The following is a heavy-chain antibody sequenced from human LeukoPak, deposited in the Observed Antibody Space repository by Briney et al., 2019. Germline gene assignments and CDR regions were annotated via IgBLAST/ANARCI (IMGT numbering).Heavy chain of an antibody. V-gene: IGHV4-34*01. Sequence: SETLSLTCAVYGGSFSGYYWSWIRQPPGKGLEWIGEINHSGSTNYNPSLKSRVTMSVDTSKNQFSLKLSSVTAADTAVYYCARGAVDTAMDYWGQGTLVTVSS. CDR1: GGSFSGYY. CDR3: ARGAVDTAMDY. J-gene: IGHJ4*02. CDR2: INHSGST. D-gene: IGHD5-18*01.